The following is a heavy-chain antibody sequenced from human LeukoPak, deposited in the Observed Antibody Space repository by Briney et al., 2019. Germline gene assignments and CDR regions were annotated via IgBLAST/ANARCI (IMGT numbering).Heavy chain of an antibody. CDR1: GFIFSSYA. Sequence: PGGSLRLSCAASGFIFSSYAMSWVREAPASGLEWVSSLRGNGDTFYADSVKGRFTLFRDESRNTVYLQLNNLRVEDTAVYYCAKASWVSSADAVLWGQGTVVTVSS. CDR3: AKASWVSSADAVL. CDR2: LRGNGDT. V-gene: IGHV3-23*01. J-gene: IGHJ4*02. D-gene: IGHD3-16*01.